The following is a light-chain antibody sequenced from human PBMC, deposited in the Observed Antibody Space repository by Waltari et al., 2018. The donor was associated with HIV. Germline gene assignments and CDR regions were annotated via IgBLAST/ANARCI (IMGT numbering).Light chain of an antibody. V-gene: IGLV3-10*01. Sequence: SYELTPPPSVSVSPGQTARITCSGAALPKKYAYLYPQRSGQAPVLVIYEDNKRPSGIPERFSGSSSGTMATLTISGAQVEDEADYSCFSTDSSGNHRVFGGGTKLTVL. CDR3: FSTDSSGNHRV. CDR1: ALPKKY. J-gene: IGLJ3*02. CDR2: EDN.